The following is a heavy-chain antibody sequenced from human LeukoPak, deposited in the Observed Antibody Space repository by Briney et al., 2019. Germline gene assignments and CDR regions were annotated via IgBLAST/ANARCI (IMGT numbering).Heavy chain of an antibody. D-gene: IGHD3-3*01. Sequence: GGSLRLSCAASGFTFSSYWMSWVRQAPGKGLEWVANIKQDGSEKYYVDSVKGRFTISRDNAKNSLYLQMNSLRAEDTAVYYCARVVPLRFLEWPYHKRYYFDYWGQGTLVTVSS. J-gene: IGHJ4*02. CDR3: ARVVPLRFLEWPYHKRYYFDY. CDR1: GFTFSSYW. V-gene: IGHV3-7*01. CDR2: IKQDGSEK.